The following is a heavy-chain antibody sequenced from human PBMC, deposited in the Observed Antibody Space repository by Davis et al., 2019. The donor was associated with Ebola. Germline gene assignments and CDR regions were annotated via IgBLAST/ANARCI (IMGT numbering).Heavy chain of an antibody. CDR1: VITFSSYA. V-gene: IGHV3-23*01. Sequence: GESLKISCTDSVITFSSYAMTWVRQAPGKGLEWVSAISGSGGSTYYADSVKGRFTISRDNSKKTLYLQMNSLRAEDTAVYYCARDNGQQLVPDYYYYYGMDVWGQGTTVTVSS. CDR2: ISGSGGST. CDR3: ARDNGQQLVPDYYYYYGMDV. D-gene: IGHD6-13*01. J-gene: IGHJ6*02.